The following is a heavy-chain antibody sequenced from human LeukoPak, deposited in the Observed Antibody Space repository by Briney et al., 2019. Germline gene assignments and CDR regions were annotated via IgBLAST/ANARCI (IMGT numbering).Heavy chain of an antibody. D-gene: IGHD3-3*01. Sequence: SVKVSCKASGGTFSSYTISWVRQAPGQGLEWMGRIIPILGIANYAQKFQGRVTITADKSTSTAYMELSSQRTEDTAVYYCARGVVRSYYYMDVWGKGTTVTVSS. CDR3: ARGVVRSYYYMDV. V-gene: IGHV1-69*02. CDR2: IIPILGIA. CDR1: GGTFSSYT. J-gene: IGHJ6*03.